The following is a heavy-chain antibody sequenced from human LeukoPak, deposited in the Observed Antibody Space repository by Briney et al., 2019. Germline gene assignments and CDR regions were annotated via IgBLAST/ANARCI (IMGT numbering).Heavy chain of an antibody. V-gene: IGHV1-46*01. J-gene: IGHJ4*02. D-gene: IGHD3-3*01. CDR1: GYTFTSYY. Sequence: ASVKVTCKASGYTFTSYYMHWVRQPPGQELEWMGIINPSGGSTSYAQKFQGRVTMTRDTSTSTVYMELSSLRSEDTAVYYCARDGFLEWLLFGVGYVAYWGQGTLVTVSS. CDR3: ARDGFLEWLLFGVGYVAY. CDR2: INPSGGST.